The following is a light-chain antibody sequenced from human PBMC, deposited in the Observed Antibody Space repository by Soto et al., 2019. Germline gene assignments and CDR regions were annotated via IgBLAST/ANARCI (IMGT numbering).Light chain of an antibody. CDR2: GAS. CDR3: QQYNKWPQT. J-gene: IGKJ5*01. CDR1: QSVAND. V-gene: IGKV3-15*01. Sequence: IVMTQSPATVSVSPLEIATLSFMASQSVANDLAWYQHKPGQAPRLLTHGASTRATGIPARFSGVGSGTEFTLTISSLQSEDFAVYYCQQYNKWPQTFGQGTRLEIK.